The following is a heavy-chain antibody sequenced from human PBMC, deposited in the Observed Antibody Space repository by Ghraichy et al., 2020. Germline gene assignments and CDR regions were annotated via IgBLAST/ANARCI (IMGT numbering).Heavy chain of an antibody. Sequence: SGPTLVKPTQTLTLTCDFSGFSLSTSGVGVGWIRQPPGKALEWLALIYWDDDKRFSPSLKSRLTITKDTSQNQVVLTMTNMDPVDTATYYCAHWLGNWNYFTLVGWFDPWGQGTLVTVSS. CDR1: GFSLSTSGVG. V-gene: IGHV2-5*02. D-gene: IGHD1-7*01. J-gene: IGHJ5*02. CDR2: IYWDDDK. CDR3: AHWLGNWNYFTLVGWFDP.